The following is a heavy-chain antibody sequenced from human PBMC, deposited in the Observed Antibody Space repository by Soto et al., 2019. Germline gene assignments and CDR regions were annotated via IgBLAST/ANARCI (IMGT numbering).Heavy chain of an antibody. CDR3: ARDHCLGGNCFSTYYGMDV. D-gene: IGHD2-15*01. Sequence: QVQLQEAGPGLVKPSETLSLTCTVSADSASSANYYWTWIRQPPGKGLEWIGNIYYNGRTNYNPSLKNRVTISVSASKTQLSLRLTSVTAADTAVYYCARDHCLGGNCFSTYYGMDVWGQGTTVNVSS. J-gene: IGHJ6*02. CDR1: ADSASSANYY. CDR2: IYYNGRT. V-gene: IGHV4-61*01.